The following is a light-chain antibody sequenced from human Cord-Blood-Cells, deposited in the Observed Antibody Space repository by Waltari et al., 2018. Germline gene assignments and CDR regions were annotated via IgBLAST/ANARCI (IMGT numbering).Light chain of an antibody. J-gene: IGKJ4*01. CDR1: QSVSSSY. CDR3: QQYGSS. V-gene: IGKV3-20*01. Sequence: EIVLTQYPGTLPFSPGDRATLSCMASQSVSSSYLAWYQQKPGQAPRLLIYGASSRATGIPDRFSGSGSGTDFTLTISRLEPEDFAVYYCQQYGSSFGGGTKVEIK. CDR2: GAS.